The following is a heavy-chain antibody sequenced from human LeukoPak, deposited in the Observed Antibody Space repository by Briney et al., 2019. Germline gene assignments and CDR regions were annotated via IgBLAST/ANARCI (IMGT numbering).Heavy chain of an antibody. V-gene: IGHV4-59*08. J-gene: IGHJ6*02. Sequence: KPSETLSLTCTVSGGSISSYYWSWIRQPPGKGLEWIGYIYHSGSTNYNPSLKSRVTISVDTSKNQFSLKLNSVTAVDTAVYHCARHGTGYFGSGSSYYGMDVWGQGTTVTVSS. D-gene: IGHD3-10*01. CDR3: ARHGTGYFGSGSSYYGMDV. CDR2: IYHSGST. CDR1: GGSISSYY.